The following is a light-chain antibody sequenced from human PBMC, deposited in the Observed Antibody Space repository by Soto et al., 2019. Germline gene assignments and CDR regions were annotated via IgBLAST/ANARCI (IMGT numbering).Light chain of an antibody. CDR3: SSYTSSSTPYWV. CDR2: EVS. V-gene: IGLV2-14*01. Sequence: QSALTQPASASGSPGQSITISCSGTSSDVGGSRYVSWYQQHPGRAPKLMIYEVSNRPSGVSNRFSGSKSGNTASLTISGLQAEDEADYYCSSYTSSSTPYWVFGGGTQLTVL. CDR1: SSDVGGSRY. J-gene: IGLJ3*02.